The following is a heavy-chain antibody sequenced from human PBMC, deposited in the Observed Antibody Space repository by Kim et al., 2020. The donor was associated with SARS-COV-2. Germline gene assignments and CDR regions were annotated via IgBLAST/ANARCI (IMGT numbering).Heavy chain of an antibody. Sequence: APVKVSCKASGYTFTSSDINWVRQATGQGLEWMGWMNPNSGNTGYAQKFQGRVTMTSNTPTSTAYMELSSLTSEDTAVYYCARGGSGSYYNYWGQGTLVTVSS. CDR1: GYTFTSSD. D-gene: IGHD1-26*01. CDR3: ARGGSGSYYNY. J-gene: IGHJ4*02. V-gene: IGHV1-8*01. CDR2: MNPNSGNT.